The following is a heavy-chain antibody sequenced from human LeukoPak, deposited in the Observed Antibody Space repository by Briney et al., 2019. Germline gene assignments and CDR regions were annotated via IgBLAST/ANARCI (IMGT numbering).Heavy chain of an antibody. Sequence: KSSETLSLTCTVSGGSISSYYWSWIRQPPGKALEWIGYTYYSGTTNYNPSLKSRVTMSVDTSKNQFSLKLNSTTAADTAVYYCARHGTVAGPFQHWGQGTLVAVSS. CDR1: GGSISSYY. J-gene: IGHJ1*01. CDR3: ARHGTVAGPFQH. D-gene: IGHD2-8*02. CDR2: TYYSGTT. V-gene: IGHV4-59*08.